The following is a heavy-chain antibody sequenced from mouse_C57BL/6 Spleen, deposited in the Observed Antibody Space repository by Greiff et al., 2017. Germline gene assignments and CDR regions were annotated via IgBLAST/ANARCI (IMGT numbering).Heavy chain of an antibody. Sequence: EVQRVESGPGMVKPSQSLSLTCTVTGYSITSGYDWHWIRHFPGNKLEWMGYISYSGSTNYNPSLKSRISITHDTSKNHFFLKLNSVTTEDTATYYCAREDGYYAFAYWGQGTLVTVSA. CDR1: GYSITSGYD. CDR3: AREDGYYAFAY. D-gene: IGHD2-3*01. CDR2: ISYSGST. V-gene: IGHV3-1*01. J-gene: IGHJ3*01.